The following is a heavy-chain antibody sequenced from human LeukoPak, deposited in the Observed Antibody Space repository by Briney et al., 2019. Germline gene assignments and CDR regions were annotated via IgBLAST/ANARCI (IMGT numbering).Heavy chain of an antibody. V-gene: IGHV1-18*01. CDR2: ISAYKGNT. CDR3: ARGYCSSSSCFVWGWFDP. D-gene: IGHD2-2*01. CDR1: GYTFTSYG. J-gene: IGHJ5*02. Sequence: ASVKVSCKASGYTFTSYGISWVRQAPGQGLEWMGWISAYKGNTNYAQKLQGRVTMTTDTSTSTAYMELRSLRSDDTAVYYCARGYCSSSSCFVWGWFDPWGQGTLVTVSS.